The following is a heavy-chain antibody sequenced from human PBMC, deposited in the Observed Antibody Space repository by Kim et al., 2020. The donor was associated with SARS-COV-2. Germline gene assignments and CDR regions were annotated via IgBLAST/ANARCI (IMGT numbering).Heavy chain of an antibody. Sequence: GRFTISRDNSKNTLYLQMNSLRAEDTAVYYCARVNRRDGYNLGYYYGMDVWGQGTTVTVSS. CDR3: ARVNRRDGYNLGYYYGMDV. D-gene: IGHD5-12*01. J-gene: IGHJ6*02. V-gene: IGHV3-30*07.